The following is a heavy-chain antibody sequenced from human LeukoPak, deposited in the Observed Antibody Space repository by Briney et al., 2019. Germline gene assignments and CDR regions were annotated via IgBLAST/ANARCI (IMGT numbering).Heavy chain of an antibody. V-gene: IGHV3-23*01. CDR3: AKYYDSSGYFSYFDY. J-gene: IGHJ4*02. CDR2: ISGSGGNT. CDR1: GFTFSSYA. D-gene: IGHD3-22*01. Sequence: PGGSLRLSCAASGFTFSSYAMSWVRQAPGKGLEWVSAISGSGGNTYYADSVKGRFTISRDNSKNTLYLQMNSLRAEDTAVYYCAKYYDSSGYFSYFDYWGQGTLVTVSS.